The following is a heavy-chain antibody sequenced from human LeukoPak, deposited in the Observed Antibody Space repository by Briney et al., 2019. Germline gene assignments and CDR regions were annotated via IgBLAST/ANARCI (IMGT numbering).Heavy chain of an antibody. CDR2: IYTSGST. D-gene: IGHD2-2*01. V-gene: IGHV4-61*02. CDR3: ARHQTDNYYYYYYMDV. J-gene: IGHJ6*03. CDR1: GGSISSGSYY. Sequence: PSGTLSLTCTVSGGSISSGSYYWSWIRQPAGKGLEWIGRIYTSGSTNHNPSLKSRVTISVDTSKNQFSLKLSSVTAADTAVYYCARHQTDNYYYYYYMDVWGKGTTVTVSS.